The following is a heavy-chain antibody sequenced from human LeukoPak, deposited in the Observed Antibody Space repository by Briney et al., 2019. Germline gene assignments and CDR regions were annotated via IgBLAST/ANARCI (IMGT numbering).Heavy chain of an antibody. CDR2: ISASETSI. J-gene: IGHJ4*02. V-gene: IGHV3-48*03. Sequence: PGGSLRLSCAASGFTFSLYNMNWVRQAPGKGLEWVSQISASETSIKYADSVRGRFTISRDNVKNSVYLQMNSLRAEDTAIYYCVRDNLENQWLERSYWGQGTLVTVSS. CDR1: GFTFSLYN. CDR3: VRDNLENQWLERSY. D-gene: IGHD6-19*01.